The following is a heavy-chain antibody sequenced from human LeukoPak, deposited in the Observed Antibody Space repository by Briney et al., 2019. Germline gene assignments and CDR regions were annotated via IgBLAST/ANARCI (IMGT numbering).Heavy chain of an antibody. Sequence: TGESLKISCKGSGYSFTSYWIGWVRQMPGKGLEWMGIIYPGDSDTRYSPSFQGQVTISADKSISTAYLQWSSLKASDTAMYYCARGSGDSSSEQTFFDYWGQGTLVTVSS. CDR3: ARGSGDSSSEQTFFDY. CDR2: IYPGDSDT. D-gene: IGHD6-6*01. CDR1: GYSFTSYW. J-gene: IGHJ4*02. V-gene: IGHV5-51*01.